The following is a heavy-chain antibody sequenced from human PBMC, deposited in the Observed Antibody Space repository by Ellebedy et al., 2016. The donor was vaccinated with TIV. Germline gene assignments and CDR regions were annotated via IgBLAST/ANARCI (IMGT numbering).Heavy chain of an antibody. Sequence: GESLKISCKGSGYMFSRHFIAWVRQMPGKGLEWMGFIFPGDSDTRYSPSFQGQVIISADKSISTAYLQWTSLKASDTAMYYCVRQGVYSSSAWFDYWGQGTLVTVSS. V-gene: IGHV5-51*01. CDR3: VRQGVYSSSAWFDY. D-gene: IGHD6-6*01. CDR1: GYMFSRHF. CDR2: IFPGDSDT. J-gene: IGHJ4*02.